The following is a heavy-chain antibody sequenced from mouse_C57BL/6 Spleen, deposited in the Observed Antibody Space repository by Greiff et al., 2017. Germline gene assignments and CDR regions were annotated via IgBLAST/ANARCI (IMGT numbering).Heavy chain of an antibody. D-gene: IGHD2-10*01. Sequence: VKLQQPGAELVMPGASVKLSCKASGYTFTSYWMHWVKQRPGQGLEWIGEIDPSDSYTNYNQKFKGKSTLTVDKSSSTAYMQLSSLTSEDSAVYYCALLRRNYFDYWGQGTTLTVSS. J-gene: IGHJ2*01. CDR3: ALLRRNYFDY. V-gene: IGHV1-69*01. CDR1: GYTFTSYW. CDR2: IDPSDSYT.